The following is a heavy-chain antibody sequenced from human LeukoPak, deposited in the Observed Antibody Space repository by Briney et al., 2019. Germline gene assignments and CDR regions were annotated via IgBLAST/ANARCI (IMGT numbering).Heavy chain of an antibody. D-gene: IGHD2-2*01. CDR3: ARVGVVVPAAWFDP. CDR2: ISANNGNT. J-gene: IGHJ5*02. Sequence: GASVKVSCKASGYSFGIFGISWVRQAPGQGLEWMGWISANNGNTNYAQNLQGRVTTTTDTSTSTAYMELRSLRSDDTAVYYCARVGVVVPAAWFDPWGQGTLVTVSS. CDR1: GYSFGIFG. V-gene: IGHV1-18*01.